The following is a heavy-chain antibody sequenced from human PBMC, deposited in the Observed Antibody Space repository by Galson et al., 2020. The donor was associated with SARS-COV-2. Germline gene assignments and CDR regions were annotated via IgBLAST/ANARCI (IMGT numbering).Heavy chain of an antibody. Sequence: GESLKISCAASGFTVSGDYMSWVRQAPGKGLEWVSVIYSGGTTYYADSVKGRFTISRDNSKNTLYLQMNSLRAEDTAVYYCARGTGGYTYGYDYWGQGTLVTVSS. V-gene: IGHV3-53*01. D-gene: IGHD5-18*01. CDR1: GFTVSGDY. CDR3: ARGTGGYTYGYDY. CDR2: IYSGGTT. J-gene: IGHJ4*02.